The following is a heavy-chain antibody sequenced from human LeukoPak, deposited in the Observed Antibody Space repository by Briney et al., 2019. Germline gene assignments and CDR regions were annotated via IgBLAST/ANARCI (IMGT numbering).Heavy chain of an antibody. CDR2: MNPNSGNT. Sequence: ASVKVSCKASGYTFTSYDINWVRPATGQGLEWMGWMNPNSGNTGYAQKFQGRVTMTRNTSISTAYMELSSLRSEDTAVYYCARVRPPTYYDFWSGRTNWFDPWGQGTLVTVSS. V-gene: IGHV1-8*01. D-gene: IGHD3-3*01. J-gene: IGHJ5*02. CDR3: ARVRPPTYYDFWSGRTNWFDP. CDR1: GYTFTSYD.